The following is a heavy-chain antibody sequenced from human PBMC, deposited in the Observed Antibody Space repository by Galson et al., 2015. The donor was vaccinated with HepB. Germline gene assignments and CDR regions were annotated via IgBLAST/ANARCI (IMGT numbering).Heavy chain of an antibody. J-gene: IGHJ4*02. V-gene: IGHV3-7*01. D-gene: IGHD3-22*01. CDR1: GFTFSSYA. CDR2: IKQDGSEK. Sequence: SLRLSCAASGFTFSSYAMHWVRQAPAKGLEWVANIKQDGSEKYYVDSVKGRFTISRDNAKNSLYLQMNSLRAEDTAVYYCAREGAFYDSSGRVDYWGQGTLVTVSS. CDR3: AREGAFYDSSGRVDY.